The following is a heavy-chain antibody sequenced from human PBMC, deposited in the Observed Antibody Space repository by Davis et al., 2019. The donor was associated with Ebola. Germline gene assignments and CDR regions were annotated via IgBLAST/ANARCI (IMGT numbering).Heavy chain of an antibody. CDR1: GDSVSSGYYY. V-gene: IGHV4-61*01. Sequence: MPGGSLRLSCTVSGDSVSSGYYYWSWVRQPPGKGLEWIGYIYYSGSTKNNPSLKSRVTISVDTSNNQFSLKLSSVTTADTAVYYCARVAYGANYLDLWGQGTLVIVSS. J-gene: IGHJ5*02. CDR3: ARVAYGANYLDL. D-gene: IGHD4-17*01. CDR2: IYYSGST.